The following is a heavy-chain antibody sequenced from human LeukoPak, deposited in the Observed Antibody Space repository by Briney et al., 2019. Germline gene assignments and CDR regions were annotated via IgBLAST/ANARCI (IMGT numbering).Heavy chain of an antibody. D-gene: IGHD3-22*01. CDR2: ITWNRDNI. V-gene: IGHV3-9*01. J-gene: IGHJ6*02. CDR1: GFTFSSYA. Sequence: GGSLRLSCAASGFTFSSYAMHWVRHTPGKGLEWVAGITWNRDNIVYGDYVKGRFTISRANVKNVLYLQMNSLRPEDTALYYCAKDLSSAITSALVLDVWGQGTTV. CDR3: AKDLSSAITSALVLDV.